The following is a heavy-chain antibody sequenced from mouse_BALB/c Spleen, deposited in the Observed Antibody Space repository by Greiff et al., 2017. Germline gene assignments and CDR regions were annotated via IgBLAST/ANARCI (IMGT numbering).Heavy chain of an antibody. CDR1: GFTFSDYY. CDR3: ARDRVRRGYYYAMDY. Sequence: EVQVVESGGGLVKPGGSLKLSCAASGFTFSDYYMYWVRQTPEKRLEWVATISDGGSYTYYPDSVKGRFTISRDNAKNNLYLQMSSLKSEDTAMYYCARDRVRRGYYYAMDYWGQGTSVTVSS. V-gene: IGHV5-4*02. D-gene: IGHD2-14*01. CDR2: ISDGGSYT. J-gene: IGHJ4*01.